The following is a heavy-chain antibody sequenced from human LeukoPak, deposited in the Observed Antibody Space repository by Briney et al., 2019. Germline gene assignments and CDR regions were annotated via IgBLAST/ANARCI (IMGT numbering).Heavy chain of an antibody. D-gene: IGHD3-22*01. CDR1: SGSISSYY. Sequence: SETLSLTCTVSSGSISSYYWSWIRQPPGKGLEWLGYIYSSGTINFDPSLKSRLTMSVDTSKNQFSLKLSSVTAADTAVYYCARHDKGFDYWGQGTLVTVSA. V-gene: IGHV4-59*08. J-gene: IGHJ4*02. CDR2: IYSSGTI. CDR3: ARHDKGFDY.